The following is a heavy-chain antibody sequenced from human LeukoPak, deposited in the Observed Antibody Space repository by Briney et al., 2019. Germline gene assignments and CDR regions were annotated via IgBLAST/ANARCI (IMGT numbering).Heavy chain of an antibody. CDR2: INHRGDT. J-gene: IGHJ4*03. CDR3: ARGPTISETGYFDY. Sequence: SETLSLTCTVSGGSLTSYYWSWIRQSPGKGLEWIAEINHRGDTSYNPSVKSRVTISVDTSKNQFSLKVTSLTAADTAVYFCARGPTISETGYFDYWGQGTLVTVSS. CDR1: GGSLTSYY. D-gene: IGHD1-1*01. V-gene: IGHV4-34*01.